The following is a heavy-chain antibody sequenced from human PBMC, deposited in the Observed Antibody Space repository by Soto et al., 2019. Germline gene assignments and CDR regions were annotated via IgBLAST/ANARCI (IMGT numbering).Heavy chain of an antibody. V-gene: IGHV3-30-3*01. Sequence: QVQLVESGGGVVQPGTSLRLSCAASGFAVSSYSVHWVRQAPGKGLEWVAAMSLDGNSRYFADSVKGRFTISRDTSKNTLFLQKNSVGPEDSAVYHCTRGRSGFDNNDFEHWGQGTQVTVSS. J-gene: IGHJ4*02. D-gene: IGHD3-9*01. CDR3: TRGRSGFDNNDFEH. CDR2: MSLDGNSR. CDR1: GFAVSSYS.